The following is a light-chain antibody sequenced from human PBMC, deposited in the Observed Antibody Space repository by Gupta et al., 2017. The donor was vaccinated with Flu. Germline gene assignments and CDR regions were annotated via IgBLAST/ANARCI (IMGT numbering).Light chain of an antibody. V-gene: IGLV1-47*01. CDR2: SNN. CDR3: GAWDDSLSAEV. Sequence: SSIASSSNIGNIGSNYVYWYQQLPGTAPKLLIYSNNQRPSGVPDRFSGSKSGSSASLGITGLQSEDEADYYWGAWDDSLSAEVFGRGTKLTVL. CDR1: SSNIGNIGSNY. J-gene: IGLJ2*01.